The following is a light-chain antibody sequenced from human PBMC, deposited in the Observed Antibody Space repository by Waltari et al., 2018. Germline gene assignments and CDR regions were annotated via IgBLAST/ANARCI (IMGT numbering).Light chain of an antibody. V-gene: IGLV2-18*02. CDR3: SSYTTTNTLV. J-gene: IGLJ2*01. Sequence: QSDLTQPPSVSGSPGQSVTISCTGTSSDVGSYNRFSWYQQPPGTAPKLMIYEVSNRPSGVPDRFSGSKSGNTASLTISGLQAEDEADYYCSSYTTTNTLVFGGGTKLTVL. CDR2: EVS. CDR1: SSDVGSYNR.